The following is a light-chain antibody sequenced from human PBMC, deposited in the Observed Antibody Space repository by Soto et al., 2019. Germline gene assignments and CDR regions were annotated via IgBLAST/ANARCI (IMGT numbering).Light chain of an antibody. CDR2: KAS. CDR1: QSISGW. V-gene: IGKV1-5*03. Sequence: DIQMTQSPSTLSASVGDRVTITCRASQSISGWLAWYQQIPGKAPNLLIYKASGLASWVPSRFSGSGSGTEFTLTISSLQPDDVATYFCQHYNSYPFTFGQGTRLEIK. CDR3: QHYNSYPFT. J-gene: IGKJ5*01.